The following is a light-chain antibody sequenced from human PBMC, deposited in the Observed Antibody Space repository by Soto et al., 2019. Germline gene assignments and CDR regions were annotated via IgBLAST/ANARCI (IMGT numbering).Light chain of an antibody. J-gene: IGKJ1*01. CDR3: LQDYNYPWT. V-gene: IGKV1-6*01. CDR2: AAN. Sequence: ANQLNQSPSSLSASVGDRVSITCRASTGIRTDLSWYQQKPGKVPKVLIYAANSLHSGVPSRFSGSGSGTDFTLTISSLQPEDFATYYCLQDYNYPWTFGQGTKVDI. CDR1: TGIRTD.